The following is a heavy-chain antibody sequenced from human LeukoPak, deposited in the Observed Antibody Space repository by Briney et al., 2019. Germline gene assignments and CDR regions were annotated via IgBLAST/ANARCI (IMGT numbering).Heavy chain of an antibody. CDR2: IYYSGST. CDR1: GGSISSYH. CDR3: ARVGGSNYYYYGMDV. J-gene: IGHJ6*02. Sequence: SETLSLTCTVSGGSISSYHWSWIRQPPGKGLEWIGYIYYSGSTNYNPSLKSRVTISVDTSKNQFSLKLGSVTAADTAVYYCARVGGSNYYYYGMDVWGQGTTVTVSS. V-gene: IGHV4-59*01. D-gene: IGHD3-10*01.